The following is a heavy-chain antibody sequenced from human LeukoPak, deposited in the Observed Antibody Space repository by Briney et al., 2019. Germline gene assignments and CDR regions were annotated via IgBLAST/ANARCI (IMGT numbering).Heavy chain of an antibody. CDR3: AKTLGYCSGGSCYSGVIDY. D-gene: IGHD2-15*01. V-gene: IGHV3-23*01. J-gene: IGHJ4*02. CDR1: GFSFSSYT. CDR2: ISGSGGST. Sequence: PGGSLRLSCSASGFSFSSYTMTWVRQAPGKGPEWVSIISGSGGSTYYADSMKGRFTISRDNTLYLQMNSLRAEDTAVYYCAKTLGYCSGGSCYSGVIDYWGQGTLVTVSS.